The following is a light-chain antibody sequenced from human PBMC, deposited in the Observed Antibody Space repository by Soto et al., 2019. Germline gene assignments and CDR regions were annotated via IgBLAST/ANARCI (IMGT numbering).Light chain of an antibody. CDR1: QSISSW. CDR3: QQYNSYSWT. CDR2: DAS. Sequence: DIQMTQSPSTLSASVGDRVTITCRASQSISSWLAWYQQKPGKAPKLLIYDASSLESGVPSRFSGSGSGTEFTLTISSLQPEDFATYHCQQYNSYSWTVGQGTKVDSK. V-gene: IGKV1-5*01. J-gene: IGKJ1*01.